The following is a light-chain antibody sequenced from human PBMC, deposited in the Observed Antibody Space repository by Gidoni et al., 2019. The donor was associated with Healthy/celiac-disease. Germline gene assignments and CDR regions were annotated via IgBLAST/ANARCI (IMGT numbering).Light chain of an antibody. CDR3: LQDYNYPRT. V-gene: IGKV1-6*01. CDR1: QGIRND. J-gene: IGKJ1*01. CDR2: AAS. Sequence: AIQMTQSPSSLSASVGDRVTITCRASQGIRNDLGWYQPKPGQAPKLLIYAASSLQSGVPSMFSGSGSGTDFTLTISSLQPEDFATYYCLQDYNYPRTFGQGTKVEIK.